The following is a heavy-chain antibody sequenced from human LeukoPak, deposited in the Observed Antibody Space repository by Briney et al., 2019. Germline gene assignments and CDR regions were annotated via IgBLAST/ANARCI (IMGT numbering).Heavy chain of an antibody. Sequence: PSETLSLTCAVYGGSFSGYYWSWIRQPAGKGLEWIGRIYTSGSTNYNPSLKSRVTISIDTSKNQFSLKLSSVTAADTAVYYCASRTHYYGSGMGFDPWGQGTLVTVSS. CDR3: ASRTHYYGSGMGFDP. J-gene: IGHJ5*02. V-gene: IGHV4-59*10. D-gene: IGHD3-10*01. CDR1: GGSFSGYY. CDR2: IYTSGST.